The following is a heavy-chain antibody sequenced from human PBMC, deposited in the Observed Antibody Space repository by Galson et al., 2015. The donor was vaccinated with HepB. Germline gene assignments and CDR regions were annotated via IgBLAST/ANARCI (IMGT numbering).Heavy chain of an antibody. CDR1: GASITCGDCY. Sequence: TLSLTCTVSGASITCGDCYWSWIRQPAGKGLEWIGRIYTTGRTAYNPSLQSRVAISIDTSKRQFSLKLSSVSAADTARYYCARLITGTASFDSWGQGTLVSVSS. CDR3: ARLITGTASFDS. V-gene: IGHV4-61*02. D-gene: IGHD1-1*01. J-gene: IGHJ5*01. CDR2: IYTTGRT.